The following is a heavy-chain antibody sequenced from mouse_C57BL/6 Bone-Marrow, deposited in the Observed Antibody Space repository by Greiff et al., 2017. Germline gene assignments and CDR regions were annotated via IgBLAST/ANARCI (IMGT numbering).Heavy chain of an antibody. D-gene: IGHD1-1*01. Sequence: QVQLQQSGAELVRPGTSVKVSCKASGYAFTNYFIEWVKQRPGQGLEWIGVINPGSGGTNYNEKFKGKATLTADNSSSTAYRQLSRLTSEDSAVYFCARRNLGVLREAYWGQGTLVTVSA. V-gene: IGHV1-54*01. J-gene: IGHJ3*01. CDR1: GYAFTNYF. CDR3: ARRNLGVLREAY. CDR2: INPGSGGT.